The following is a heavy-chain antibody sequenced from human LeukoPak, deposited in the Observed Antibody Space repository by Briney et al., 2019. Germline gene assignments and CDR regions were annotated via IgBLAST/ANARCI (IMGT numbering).Heavy chain of an antibody. D-gene: IGHD6-19*01. Sequence: ASVKVSCKASGYTFTGYYMHCVRQAPGQGLEWMGWINPNSGGTNYAQKFQGWVTMTRDTSISTAYMELSRLRSDDTAVYYCARENSSGWSGYFDYRGQGTLVTVSS. CDR3: ARENSSGWSGYFDY. J-gene: IGHJ4*02. V-gene: IGHV1-2*04. CDR1: GYTFTGYY. CDR2: INPNSGGT.